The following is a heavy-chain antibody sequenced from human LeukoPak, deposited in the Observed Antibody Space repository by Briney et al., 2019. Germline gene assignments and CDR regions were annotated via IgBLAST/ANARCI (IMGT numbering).Heavy chain of an antibody. CDR2: ITSSASTI. D-gene: IGHD6-13*01. Sequence: GGSLRLSCAASGFTFSSYEMNWVRQAPGKGLEWVSYITSSASTIYYADSVKGRFTISRDNAKNSLYLQMNSLRAEDTAVYYCARAGLVDSSSPRYWGQGTLVTVSS. J-gene: IGHJ4*02. CDR1: GFTFSSYE. V-gene: IGHV3-48*03. CDR3: ARAGLVDSSSPRY.